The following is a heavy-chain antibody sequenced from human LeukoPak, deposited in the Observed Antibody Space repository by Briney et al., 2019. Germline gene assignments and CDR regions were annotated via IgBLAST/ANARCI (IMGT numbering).Heavy chain of an antibody. D-gene: IGHD3-16*01. Sequence: ASVKVSCKASGYTFTGYYIHWVRQAPGQGLEWIGWTNSDSGATNYAQNFQGRVAMTRDSSITTAYMELSRLRSDDTAVYYCARDSVFRDYVWGNKGLGYWGQGTLVTVSS. CDR3: ARDSVFRDYVWGNKGLGY. CDR1: GYTFTGYY. CDR2: TNSDSGAT. J-gene: IGHJ4*02. V-gene: IGHV1-2*02.